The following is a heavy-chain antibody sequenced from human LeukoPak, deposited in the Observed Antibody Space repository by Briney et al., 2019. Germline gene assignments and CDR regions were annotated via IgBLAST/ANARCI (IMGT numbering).Heavy chain of an antibody. CDR1: GFTFSSYA. D-gene: IGHD3-10*01. J-gene: IGHJ4*02. CDR3: ARDTAVRGFDY. CDR2: ISGSGGGT. Sequence: PGGSLRLSCAASGFTFSSYAMSWVRQAPGKGLEWLSAISGSGGGTYYADSVKGRFTISRDNSKNTLYLQMNSLRAENTAVYYCARDTAVRGFDYWGQGTLVTVSS. V-gene: IGHV3-23*01.